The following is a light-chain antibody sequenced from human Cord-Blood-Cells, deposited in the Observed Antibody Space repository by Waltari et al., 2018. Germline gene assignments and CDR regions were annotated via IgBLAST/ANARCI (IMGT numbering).Light chain of an antibody. V-gene: IGLV2-11*01. Sequence: QSALTQPRSVSGSPGQSVTISCTGTSSDVGGYNYVSWYQQHPGKAPKLMIYDVSKRPPGVPDRFSGSKSGNPASLTISGLQAEDDADYYYCSYAGSYTVFGGGTKLTVL. CDR2: DVS. CDR3: CSYAGSYTV. CDR1: SSDVGGYNY. J-gene: IGLJ2*01.